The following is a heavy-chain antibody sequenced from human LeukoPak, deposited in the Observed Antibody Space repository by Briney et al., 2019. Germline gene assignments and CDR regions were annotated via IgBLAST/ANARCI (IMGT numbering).Heavy chain of an antibody. CDR1: GYTFTGYY. CDR2: IYPNSGGT. V-gene: IGHV1-2*02. D-gene: IGHD3-3*01. J-gene: IGHJ4*02. Sequence: ASVKVFCKASGYTFTGYYMHWVRQAPGQGLEWMGWIYPNSGGTNYAQKFQGRVTMTRDTSISTAYMELSRLRSDDTAVYYCARTTYYDFWSGYPRFDYWSQGTLVTVSS. CDR3: ARTTYYDFWSGYPRFDY.